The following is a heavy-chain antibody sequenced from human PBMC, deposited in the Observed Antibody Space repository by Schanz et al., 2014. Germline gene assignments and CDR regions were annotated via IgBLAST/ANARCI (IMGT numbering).Heavy chain of an antibody. CDR3: AKSKSQLPLFDY. V-gene: IGHV3-23*01. D-gene: IGHD2-21*01. CDR2: LTEGGGGT. CDR1: GGSLSGHY. Sequence: VQLQQWGAGVLKPSETLSLTCVVSGGSLSGHYWSWIRQAPGKGLEWVSGLTEGGGGTYYTDAVKGRFTISRDSSKNTLYLQMNSLRADDTAVYYCAKSKSQLPLFDYWGQGTLVAVSS. J-gene: IGHJ4*02.